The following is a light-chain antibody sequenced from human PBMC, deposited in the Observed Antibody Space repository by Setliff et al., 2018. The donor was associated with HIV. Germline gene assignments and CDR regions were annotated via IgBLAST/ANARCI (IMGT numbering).Light chain of an antibody. CDR2: EVS. J-gene: IGLJ1*01. CDR3: SSYTSSSTYV. Sequence: QSVLTQPASVSGSPGQSITISCTGTSSDVGSYNLVSWYQQHPGKAPKLMIYEVSNRPSGVSDRFSGSKSGNTASLTISGLQAEDEADYYCSSYTSSSTYVFGTGTKV. V-gene: IGLV2-14*02. CDR1: SSDVGSYNL.